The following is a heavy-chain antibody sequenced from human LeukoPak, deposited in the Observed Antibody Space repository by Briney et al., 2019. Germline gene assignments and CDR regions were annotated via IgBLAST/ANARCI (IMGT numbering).Heavy chain of an antibody. V-gene: IGHV3-30*03. CDR2: ISYDEDNK. CDR3: ASTPSSGWYTVNY. CDR1: GFPFSSYG. D-gene: IGHD6-19*01. J-gene: IGHJ4*02. Sequence: PGGSLRLSCAASGFPFSSYGMHWVRQAPGKGLEWVAAISYDEDNKYYVDSVKGRFTIPRDNSKNTLFLQMDSLRGEDTAVYYCASTPSSGWYTVNYWGQGTLVTVSS.